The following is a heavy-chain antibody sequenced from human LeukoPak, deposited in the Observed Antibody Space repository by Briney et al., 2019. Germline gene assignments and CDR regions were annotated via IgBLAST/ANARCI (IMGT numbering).Heavy chain of an antibody. D-gene: IGHD3-9*01. CDR3: ARGGRGRYFDWLLSDYYYYGMDV. CDR1: GGSISSSSYY. V-gene: IGHV4-39*07. Sequence: SETLSLTCTVSGGSISSSSYYWGWIRQPPGKGLEWIGSIYYSGSTYYNPSLKSRVTISVDTSKNQFSLKLSSVTAADTAVYYCARGGRGRYFDWLLSDYYYYGMDVWGQGTTVTVSS. J-gene: IGHJ6*02. CDR2: IYYSGST.